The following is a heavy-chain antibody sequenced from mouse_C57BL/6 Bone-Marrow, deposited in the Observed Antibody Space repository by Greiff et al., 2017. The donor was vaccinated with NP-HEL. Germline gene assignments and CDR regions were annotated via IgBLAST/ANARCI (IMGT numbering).Heavy chain of an antibody. CDR2: INPSTGGT. J-gene: IGHJ4*01. V-gene: IGHV1-53*01. CDR1: GYTFTSYW. D-gene: IGHD1-1*01. Sequence: QVQLKQPGTELVKPGASVKLSCKASGYTFTSYWMHWVKQRPGQGLEWIGNINPSTGGTNYNEKFKSKATLTVDKSSSTAYMQLSSLTSEDAAVYYCAGGEQRSYAMDDWGQGTSVTVAS. CDR3: AGGEQRSYAMDD.